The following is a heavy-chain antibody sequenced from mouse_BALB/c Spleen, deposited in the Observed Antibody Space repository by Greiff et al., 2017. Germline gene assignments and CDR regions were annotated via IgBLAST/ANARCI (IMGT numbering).Heavy chain of an antibody. CDR2: INPSTGYT. J-gene: IGHJ3*01. V-gene: IGHV1-7*01. CDR1: GYTFTSYW. Sequence: VQLQQSGAELAKPGASVKMSCKASGYTFTSYWMHWVKQRPGQGLEWIGYINPSTGYTEYNQKFKDKATLTADKSSSTAYMQLSSLTSEDSAVYYCARLTDGFAYWGQGTLVTVSA. CDR3: ARLTDGFAY.